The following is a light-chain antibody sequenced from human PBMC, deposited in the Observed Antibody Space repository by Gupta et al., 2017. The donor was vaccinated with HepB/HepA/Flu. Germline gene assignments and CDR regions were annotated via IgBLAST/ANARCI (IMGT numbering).Light chain of an antibody. J-gene: IGKJ4*01. CDR1: QSVSTS. CDR3: QQYYNWPPFT. Sequence: EIVMTQSPATLSVSPGERATLSCWASQSVSTSLAWYHQKPGQAPRPLIYGASTRATGVSARFSGSGSGTEFTLTISNLQSEDFGVYYCQQYYNWPPFTFGGGTKVEI. CDR2: GAS. V-gene: IGKV3-15*01.